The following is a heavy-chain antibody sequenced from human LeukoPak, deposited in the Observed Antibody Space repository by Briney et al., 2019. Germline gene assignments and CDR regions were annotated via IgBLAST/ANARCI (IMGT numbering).Heavy chain of an antibody. CDR2: ISYDGSNK. V-gene: IGHV3-30*18. Sequence: GGSLRLSCAASGFTFSSYDMHWVRQAPGKGLEWVAVISYDGSNKYYADSVKGRFTISRDNSKNTLYLQMNSLRAEDTAVYYCAKVNRKQQLVRSYFDYWGQGTLVTVSS. CDR3: AKVNRKQQLVRSYFDY. J-gene: IGHJ4*02. D-gene: IGHD6-13*01. CDR1: GFTFSSYD.